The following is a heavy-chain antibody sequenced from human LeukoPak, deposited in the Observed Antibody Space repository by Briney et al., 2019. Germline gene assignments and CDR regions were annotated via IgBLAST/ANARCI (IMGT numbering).Heavy chain of an antibody. Sequence: SETLSLTCAVSGYSISSGYYWGWIRQSPGKGLEWIGRIDRSGNTYYNPPLKSRVAISVDTSSNQFSLRLTSVTAADTAVYYCARMDDYFGSGNYYNVINYYYMDVRGKGTTVTVS. CDR2: IDRSGNT. V-gene: IGHV4-38-2*01. J-gene: IGHJ6*03. CDR1: GYSISSGYY. D-gene: IGHD3-10*01. CDR3: ARMDDYFGSGNYYNVINYYYMDV.